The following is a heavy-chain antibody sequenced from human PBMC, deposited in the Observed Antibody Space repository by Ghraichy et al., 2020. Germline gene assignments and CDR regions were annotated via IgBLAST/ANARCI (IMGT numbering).Heavy chain of an antibody. V-gene: IGHV2-5*01. D-gene: IGHD3-10*01. Sequence: SGPTLVKPTQTLTLTCTFSGFSLSTSGVSVGWIRQPPGKALEWLALIYWNDDKRYSPSLKSRLTITKDTSKNQVVLTMTNMDPVDTATYYCAHSPMVRAGGWFDPWGQGALVTVSS. CDR3: AHSPMVRAGGWFDP. CDR1: GFSLSTSGVS. J-gene: IGHJ5*02. CDR2: IYWNDDK.